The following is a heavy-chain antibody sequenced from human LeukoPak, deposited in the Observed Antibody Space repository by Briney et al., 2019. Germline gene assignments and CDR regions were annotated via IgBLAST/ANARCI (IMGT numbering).Heavy chain of an antibody. V-gene: IGHV3-23*01. CDR3: AKAGDFWSGYYRPPFDY. CDR2: ISGSGGST. D-gene: IGHD3-3*01. CDR1: GFTFSSYA. J-gene: IGHJ4*02. Sequence: GASLRLSCAASGFTFSSYAMSWVRQAPGKGLEWVSAISGSGGSTYYADSVKGRFTISRDNSKNTLYLKMNSLRAEDTAVYYCAKAGDFWSGYYRPPFDYWGQGTLVTVSS.